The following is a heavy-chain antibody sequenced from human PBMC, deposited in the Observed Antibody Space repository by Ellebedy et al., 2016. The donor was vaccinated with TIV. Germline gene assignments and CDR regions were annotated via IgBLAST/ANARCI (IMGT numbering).Heavy chain of an antibody. V-gene: IGHV3-21*01. J-gene: IGHJ6*02. D-gene: IGHD4-17*01. CDR3: ARDTVTNDYYYYYGMDV. CDR2: ISTSTNYI. CDR1: GFTFSSYI. Sequence: GESLKISCAASGFTFSSYIMNWVRQAPGKGLEWVSSISTSTNYINYADSVKGRFTISRDNAKSSLYLQMNSLRAEDTAVYYCARDTVTNDYYYYYGMDVWGQGTTVTVSS.